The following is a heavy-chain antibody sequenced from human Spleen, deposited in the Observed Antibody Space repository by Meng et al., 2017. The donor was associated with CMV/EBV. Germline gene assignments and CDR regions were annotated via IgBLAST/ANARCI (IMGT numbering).Heavy chain of an antibody. CDR3: ARVGGFRDYYYYGMDV. Sequence: LRLSCAISGDSVSSNSAAWNWIRQSPSRGLEWLGRTYYRSKWYNDYAVSVKSRITINPDTSKNQFSLQLNSVTPEDTAVYYCARVGGFRDYYYYGMDVWGQGTTVTVSS. CDR1: GDSVSSNSAA. J-gene: IGHJ6*02. V-gene: IGHV6-1*01. CDR2: TYYRSKWYN.